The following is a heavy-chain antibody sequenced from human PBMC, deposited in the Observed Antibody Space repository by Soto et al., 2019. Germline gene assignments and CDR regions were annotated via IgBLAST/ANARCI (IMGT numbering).Heavy chain of an antibody. V-gene: IGHV5-51*01. CDR1: GYNFTTNW. CDR3: ARHSGVAEDGTD. D-gene: IGHD6-13*01. Sequence: PGESLKISCKGSGYNFTTNWIGWVRQMPGKGLEWMGVIYPGDSDTRYSPSFQGQVAISADKSINTAYLQWSSLKASDTAMYYCARHSGVAEDGTDWGQGTLVTVSS. J-gene: IGHJ1*01. CDR2: IYPGDSDT.